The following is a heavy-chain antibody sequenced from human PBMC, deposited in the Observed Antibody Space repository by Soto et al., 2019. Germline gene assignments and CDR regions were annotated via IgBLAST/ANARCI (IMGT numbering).Heavy chain of an antibody. CDR3: AKGGAIVAAGTRVYLYNAMDV. CDR1: GYTFTGYY. V-gene: IGHV1-2*02. J-gene: IGHJ6*02. D-gene: IGHD1-26*01. CDR2: INPNSGDT. Sequence: QVQLVQSGTEVKRPGDSVKVSCKASGYTFTGYYVHWVRQAPGQGLEWMGWINPNSGDTYLAQRFQGRVTMNRHTSIGTAYMDLRGLTSDDTAEYYCAKGGAIVAAGTRVYLYNAMDVWGQGTTVTVSS.